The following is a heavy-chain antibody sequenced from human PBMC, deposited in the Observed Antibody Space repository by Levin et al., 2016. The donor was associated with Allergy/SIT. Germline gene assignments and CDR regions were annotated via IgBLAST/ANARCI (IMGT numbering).Heavy chain of an antibody. D-gene: IGHD3-3*01. CDR2: IYYSGST. V-gene: IGHV4-59*01. J-gene: IGHJ5*02. CDR3: ARAGDFWSGYYDP. Sequence: RQAPGKGLEWIGYIYYSGSTNYNPSLKSRVTISVDTSKNQFSLKLSSVTAADTAVYYCARAGDFWSGYYDPWGQGTLVTVSS.